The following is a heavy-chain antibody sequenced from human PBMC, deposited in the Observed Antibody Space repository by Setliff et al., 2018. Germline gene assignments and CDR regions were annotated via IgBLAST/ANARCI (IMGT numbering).Heavy chain of an antibody. CDR1: GGSFSGYY. CDR2: INHSGST. D-gene: IGHD3-16*01. CDR3: ASLGIRDWYFDL. J-gene: IGHJ2*01. V-gene: IGHV4-34*01. Sequence: KTSETLSLTCAVYGGSFSGYYWSWIRQPPGKGLEWIGEINHSGSTNYNPSLKTRVTMSVDTSKNQFSLKLSSVTAADTAVYYCASLGIRDWYFDLWGRGTLVTVSS.